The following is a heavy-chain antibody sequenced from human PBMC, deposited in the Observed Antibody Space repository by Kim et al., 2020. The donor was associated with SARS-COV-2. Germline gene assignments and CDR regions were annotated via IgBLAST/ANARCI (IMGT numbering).Heavy chain of an antibody. V-gene: IGHV3-15*01. J-gene: IGHJ4*02. CDR3: TTDFNPYSSSWYISGEDY. Sequence: GGSLRLSCAASGFTFSNAWMSWVRQAPGKGLEWVGRIKSKTDGGTTDYAAPVKGRFTISRDDSKNTLYLQMNSLKTEDTAVYYFTTDFNPYSSSWYISGEDYWGQGTLVTVSS. CDR1: GFTFSNAW. CDR2: IKSKTDGGTT. D-gene: IGHD6-13*01.